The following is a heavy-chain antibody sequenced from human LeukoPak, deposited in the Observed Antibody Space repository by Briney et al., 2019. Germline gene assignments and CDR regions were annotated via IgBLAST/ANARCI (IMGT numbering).Heavy chain of an antibody. CDR2: ISGSGGST. CDR1: GFTFSSYG. J-gene: IGHJ4*02. V-gene: IGHV3-23*01. D-gene: IGHD1-26*01. CDR3: AKETGIVGATTFDY. Sequence: GGTLRLSCAASGFTFSSYGMSWVRQAPGKGLEWASAISGSGGSTYYADSVKGRFTISRDNSKNTLYLQMNSLRAEDTAVYYCAKETGIVGATTFDYWGQGTLVTVSS.